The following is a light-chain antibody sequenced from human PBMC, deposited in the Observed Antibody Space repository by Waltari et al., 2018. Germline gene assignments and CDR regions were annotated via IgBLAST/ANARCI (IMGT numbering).Light chain of an antibody. CDR3: QSYMGGDVL. J-gene: IGLJ3*02. V-gene: IGLV8-61*01. CDR2: TTD. Sequence: SWYQQPPGEAPRALISTTDNRSSGVPDRFSGSMSGNKGVLTITGVQADDEADYYCQSYMGGDVLFGGGTKVTVL.